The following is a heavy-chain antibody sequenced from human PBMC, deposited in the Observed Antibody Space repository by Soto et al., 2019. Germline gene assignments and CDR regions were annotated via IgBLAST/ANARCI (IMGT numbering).Heavy chain of an antibody. D-gene: IGHD3-3*01. Sequence: EVQLVESGGDLVQPGGFLRLSCATSGFTFSRYWMHWVRQVPGKGLVWVSRINSDGSSISYSDFVKGRFTISRDNAKNTLYLQMNSLRVEDTAVYYCARLPVDTITSLDYWGQGTLVTVSS. CDR1: GFTFSRYW. CDR3: ARLPVDTITSLDY. J-gene: IGHJ4*02. V-gene: IGHV3-74*01. CDR2: INSDGSSI.